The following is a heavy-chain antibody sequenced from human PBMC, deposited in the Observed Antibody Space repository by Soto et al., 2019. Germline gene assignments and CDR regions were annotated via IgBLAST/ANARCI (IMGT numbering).Heavy chain of an antibody. CDR3: AREIRGSYDY. Sequence: ASVKVSCKASGYTFTGQYMHWVRQAPGQGLEWMGRINPNSGDTTYVQKFQGRVTMTRDTSISTAYMELSRLRSDDTAVYYCAREIRGSYDYWGQGTRVTVSS. D-gene: IGHD3-10*01. J-gene: IGHJ4*02. CDR2: INPNSGDT. CDR1: GYTFTGQY. V-gene: IGHV1-2*06.